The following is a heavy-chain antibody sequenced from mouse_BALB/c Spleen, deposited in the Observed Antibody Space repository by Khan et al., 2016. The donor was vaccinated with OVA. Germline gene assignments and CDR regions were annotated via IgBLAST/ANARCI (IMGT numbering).Heavy chain of an antibody. D-gene: IGHD2-1*01. Sequence: VQLQQSGAELAKPGASVKMSCKASGYTFTNYWMHWVKQRPGQGLEWIGYINPSTGYTEYNQKFKDQATLTADKSSSTAYMQLSSLTSEASEDYYCARRRRYGIFAYWGQGTLATVSA. V-gene: IGHV1-7*01. CDR2: INPSTGYT. J-gene: IGHJ3*01. CDR3: ARRRRYGIFAY. CDR1: GYTFTNYW.